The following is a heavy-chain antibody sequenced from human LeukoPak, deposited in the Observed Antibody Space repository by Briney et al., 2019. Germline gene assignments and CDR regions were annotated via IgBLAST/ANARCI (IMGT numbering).Heavy chain of an antibody. D-gene: IGHD3-3*01. CDR1: GFTFSSYS. CDR2: ISRSGTII. V-gene: IGHV3-48*04. J-gene: IGHJ4*02. Sequence: PGGSLRLCCAASGFTFSSYSMDWVRQAPGKGLEWVSYISRSGTIISYADSVKGRFTISRDNAKNSLYLQMNSLRAEDTAVYYCARERDDYYFDYWGQGTLVTVSS. CDR3: ARERDDYYFDY.